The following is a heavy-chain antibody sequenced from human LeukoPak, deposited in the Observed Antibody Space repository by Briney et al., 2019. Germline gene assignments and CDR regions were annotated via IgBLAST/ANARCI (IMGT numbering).Heavy chain of an antibody. CDR2: IYYDGSP. CDR1: GGSIRSSSYY. Sequence: SETLSLTCTASGGSIRSSSYYWGWIRQPRGKGLEWIGSIYYDGSPYYNPSLKSRVTISVDTSKNQFSLKVRSVTAADTAVYYCARQVLEMTAMYAFDIWGQGTIVTVSS. D-gene: IGHD5-24*01. CDR3: ARQVLEMTAMYAFDI. J-gene: IGHJ3*02. V-gene: IGHV4-39*01.